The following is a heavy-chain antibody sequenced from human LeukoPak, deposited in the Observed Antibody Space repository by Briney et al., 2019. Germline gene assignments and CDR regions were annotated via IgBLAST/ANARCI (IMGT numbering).Heavy chain of an antibody. Sequence: GGSLRLSCAASGFTFSSYWMSWVRQAPGKGLEWVANIKQDGSEKYYVDSVKGRFTISRDNAKNSLYLQMNSLRAEDTAVYYCARSRYSSSPRVRYWGQGTLVTVSS. CDR3: ARSRYSSSPRVRY. D-gene: IGHD6-6*01. J-gene: IGHJ4*02. CDR2: IKQDGSEK. CDR1: GFTFSSYW. V-gene: IGHV3-7*01.